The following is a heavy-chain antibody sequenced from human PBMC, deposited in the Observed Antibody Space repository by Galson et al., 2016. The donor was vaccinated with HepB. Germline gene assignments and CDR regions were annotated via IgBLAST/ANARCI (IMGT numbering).Heavy chain of an antibody. J-gene: IGHJ5*02. Sequence: QPPGMGLEWIGEITESGNTRYHPSPRSRLIVSLDTAKNQFSLRLNSVTAADAAIYYCARGRRVRGVTTKFNWIDPWGPGTLVTVSS. V-gene: IGHV4-34*01. CDR3: ARGRRVRGVTTKFNWIDP. CDR2: ITESGNT. D-gene: IGHD3-10*01.